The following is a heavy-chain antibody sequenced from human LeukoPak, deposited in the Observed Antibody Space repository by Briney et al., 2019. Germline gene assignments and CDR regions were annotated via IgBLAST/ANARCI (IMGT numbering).Heavy chain of an antibody. CDR3: AKEVRGYDILTGYYSILNAFDI. D-gene: IGHD3-9*01. Sequence: GGSLRLSCAASGFTFSSYGMHWVRQAPGKGLEWVAVISYDGSNKYYADSVKGRFTISRDNSKNTLYLQMNSLRAEDTAVYYCAKEVRGYDILTGYYSILNAFDIWGQGTMVTVSS. J-gene: IGHJ3*02. CDR2: ISYDGSNK. V-gene: IGHV3-30*18. CDR1: GFTFSSYG.